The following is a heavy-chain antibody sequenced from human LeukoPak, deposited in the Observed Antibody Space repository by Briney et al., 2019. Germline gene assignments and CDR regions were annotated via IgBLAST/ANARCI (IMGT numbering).Heavy chain of an antibody. D-gene: IGHD3-10*01. Sequence: TGGSLRLSCAASGFAFSNYRMNWVRQAPGKGLEWVSVIYSGGSTYYADSVKGRFTISRDNSKNTLYLQMNSLRAEDTAVYYCARVDYYGSGSYPATFDPWGQGTLVTVSS. CDR3: ARVDYYGSGSYPATFDP. V-gene: IGHV3-53*01. J-gene: IGHJ5*02. CDR2: IYSGGST. CDR1: GFAFSNYR.